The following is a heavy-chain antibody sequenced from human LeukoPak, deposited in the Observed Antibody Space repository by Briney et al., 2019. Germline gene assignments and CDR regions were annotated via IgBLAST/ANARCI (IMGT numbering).Heavy chain of an antibody. Sequence: PSETLSLTCTVSGYSISSGYYWGWIRQPPGKGLEWIGSIYHSGSTYYNPSLKSRVTISVDTSKNQFSLKLSSVTAADTAVYYCAIAHSGYDSWFDPWGQGTLVTVSS. V-gene: IGHV4-38-2*02. CDR2: IYHSGST. D-gene: IGHD5-12*01. CDR3: AIAHSGYDSWFDP. J-gene: IGHJ5*02. CDR1: GYSISSGYY.